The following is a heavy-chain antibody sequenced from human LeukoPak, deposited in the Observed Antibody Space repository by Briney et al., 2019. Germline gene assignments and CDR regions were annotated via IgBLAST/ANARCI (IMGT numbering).Heavy chain of an antibody. CDR2: SHSSGHT. CDR1: GGSISSDY. V-gene: IGHV4-4*09. J-gene: IGHJ4*02. CDR3: ARALDPNRSGWYRLFDY. Sequence: SETLSFTRSVSGGSISSDYWNWIRQSPGKGLEWIAFSHSSGHTSSNPSLSGRVTTSVDTSKNQLSLKLSSVTAADTAVYYCARALDPNRSGWYRLFDYWGQGTLVTVSS. D-gene: IGHD6-19*01.